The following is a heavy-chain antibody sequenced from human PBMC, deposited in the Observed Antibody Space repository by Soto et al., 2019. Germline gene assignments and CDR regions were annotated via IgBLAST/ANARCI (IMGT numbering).Heavy chain of an antibody. D-gene: IGHD3-10*01. J-gene: IGHJ4*02. CDR2: IYWDDDK. CDR1: GFSLSTSGVG. V-gene: IGHV2-5*02. Sequence: QITLKESGPTLVKPTQTLTLTCTFSGFSLSTSGVGVGWIRQPPGKALEWLAVIYWDDDKRSSSSLKSRLTIIKDTSKNQVVLTTTNMVPVDTATYYCAHHRYYGLGTYSFDYWGQGIPVTVSS. CDR3: AHHRYYGLGTYSFDY.